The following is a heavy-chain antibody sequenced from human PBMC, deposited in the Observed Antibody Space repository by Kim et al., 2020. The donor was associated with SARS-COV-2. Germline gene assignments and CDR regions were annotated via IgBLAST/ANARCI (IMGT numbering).Heavy chain of an antibody. Sequence: YANAVTGRFTSAKDNSKNSLYLQMNSLGAEDTAVYYCARARVGRPGAFDIWGQGTMVTVSS. J-gene: IGHJ3*02. D-gene: IGHD1-1*01. V-gene: IGHV3-53*01. CDR3: ARARVGRPGAFDI.